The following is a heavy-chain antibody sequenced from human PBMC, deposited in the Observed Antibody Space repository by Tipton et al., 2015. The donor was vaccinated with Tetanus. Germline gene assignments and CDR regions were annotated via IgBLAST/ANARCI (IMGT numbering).Heavy chain of an antibody. D-gene: IGHD6-6*01. CDR2: IYYSGST. J-gene: IGHJ3*02. CDR3: AVTRVIAARTDAFDI. Sequence: TLSLTCTVSGGSISSSSYYWGWIRQPPGKGLEWIGSIYYSGSTYYNPSLKSRVTISVDTSKNQFSLNLSSVTAADTAVYYCAVTRVIAARTDAFDIWGQGTMVTVSS. V-gene: IGHV4-39*01. CDR1: GGSISSSSYY.